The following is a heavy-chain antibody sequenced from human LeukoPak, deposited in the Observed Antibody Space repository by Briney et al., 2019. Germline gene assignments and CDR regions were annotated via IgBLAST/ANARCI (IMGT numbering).Heavy chain of an antibody. V-gene: IGHV3-53*01. J-gene: IGHJ4*02. CDR2: IYTGGNT. Sequence: GASLLLIWAGFGFTVDSNYLIWVGQAPGQGLEWVSTIYTGGNTYYAASVKGRFTISRDFSKNTVFLHMNSLRAEDTAMYYCARGDDSGYYDYFDYWGQGALVTVSS. CDR3: ARGDDSGYYDYFDY. CDR1: GFTVDSNY. D-gene: IGHD3-22*01.